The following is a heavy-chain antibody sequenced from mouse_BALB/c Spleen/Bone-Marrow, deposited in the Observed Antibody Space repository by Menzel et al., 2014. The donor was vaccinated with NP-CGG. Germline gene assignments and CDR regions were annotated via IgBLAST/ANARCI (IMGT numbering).Heavy chain of an antibody. Sequence: VKLMESGAELAKPGALVKMSCKASGYTFTRYWIHWVKPGPGQGLEWIGYINPSTGYTEYNQKFKDKATLTADKSSSTAYMQLSSLTSEDSAVYYCARGDYYGKGGAMGYWGQGTSVTVSS. CDR2: INPSTGYT. V-gene: IGHV1-7*01. CDR1: GYTFTRYW. CDR3: ARGDYYGKGGAMGY. J-gene: IGHJ4*01. D-gene: IGHD1-1*01.